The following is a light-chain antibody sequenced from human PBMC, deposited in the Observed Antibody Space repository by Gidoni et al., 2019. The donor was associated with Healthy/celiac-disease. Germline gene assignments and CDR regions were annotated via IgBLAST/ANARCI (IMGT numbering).Light chain of an antibody. V-gene: IGKV1D-8*01. CDR1: QCISSY. CDR3: RQYYSFPST. CDR2: AAS. J-gene: IGKJ2*01. Sequence: IWMTQSPTLLSASTGDRVTISCRMSQCISSYLAWYQQKPGKAPELLIYAASTVQSGVPSRFSVSGSGTDFTLSISCLQSVFFATYYCRQYYSFPSTFXQXTKLEIK.